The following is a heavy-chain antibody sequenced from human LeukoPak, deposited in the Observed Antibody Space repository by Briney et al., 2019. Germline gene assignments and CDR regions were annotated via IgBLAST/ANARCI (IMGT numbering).Heavy chain of an antibody. D-gene: IGHD3-10*01. Sequence: ASVKVSCKASGATFSSYTISWVRQAPGQGLEWMWGIIPIFGTANYAQKVQGRGTITADKSKGKDYMELSSIRSEDADMDYYESTATMVGGVKNYYYYMDVWGKGTTVTVSS. CDR2: IIPIFGTA. J-gene: IGHJ6*03. V-gene: IGHV1-69*06. CDR3: ESTATMVGGVKNYYYYMDV. CDR1: GATFSSYT.